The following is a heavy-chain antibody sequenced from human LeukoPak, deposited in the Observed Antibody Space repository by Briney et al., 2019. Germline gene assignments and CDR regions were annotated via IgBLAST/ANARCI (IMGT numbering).Heavy chain of an antibody. J-gene: IGHJ4*02. Sequence: GGSLRLSCAASGFTFSSYAMSWVRQAPGKGLEWVSAISTSGGGTYYADSVKGRFTISRDNSKNTLYLQMNSLRAEDTAVYYCAKSTVSPNYYDSSGSFDYWGLGTLVTVSS. CDR3: AKSTVSPNYYDSSGSFDY. CDR2: ISTSGGGT. D-gene: IGHD3-22*01. V-gene: IGHV3-23*01. CDR1: GFTFSSYA.